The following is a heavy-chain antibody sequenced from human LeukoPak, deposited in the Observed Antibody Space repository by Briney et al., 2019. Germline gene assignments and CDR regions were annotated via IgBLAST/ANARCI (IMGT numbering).Heavy chain of an antibody. J-gene: IGHJ4*02. CDR3: AKDLRNHNYYYDSSAYYDY. D-gene: IGHD3-22*01. V-gene: IGHV3-23*01. Sequence: GGSLRLSCAASGFTFSSYAMSWVRQAPGKGLEWVSAISGSGGSTYYADSVKGRFTISRDNSKNTLNLQMNSLRAEDTAVYYRAKDLRNHNYYYDSSAYYDYWGQGTLVTVSS. CDR1: GFTFSSYA. CDR2: ISGSGGST.